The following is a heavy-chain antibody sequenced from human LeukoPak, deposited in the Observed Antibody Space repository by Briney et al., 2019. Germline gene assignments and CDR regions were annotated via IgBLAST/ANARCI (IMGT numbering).Heavy chain of an antibody. CDR3: ARRGATSPPNIYCGGDCYTRNWFDP. J-gene: IGHJ5*02. CDR1: VYTFISYD. D-gene: IGHD2-21*01. Sequence: ASVKVSCKAPVYTFISYDINWVRQATGQRLEWMGWMNPNSGNTGYAQKFQGRVTMTRNTSISTAYMELSSLRSEDTAVYYCARRGATSPPNIYCGGDCYTRNWFDPWGQGTQVTVSS. CDR2: MNPNSGNT. V-gene: IGHV1-8*01.